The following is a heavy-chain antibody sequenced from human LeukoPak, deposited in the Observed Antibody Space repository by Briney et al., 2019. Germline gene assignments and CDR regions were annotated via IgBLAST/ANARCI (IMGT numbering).Heavy chain of an antibody. D-gene: IGHD1-14*01. J-gene: IGHJ4*02. CDR2: IYYSGST. Sequence: SQTLSLTCTVSGGSISSGGYYWSWIRQHPGKGPEWIGYIYYSGSTYYNPSLKSRVTISVDTSKNQFSLKLSSVTAADTAVYYCARCGSDRVFDYWGQGTLVTVSS. CDR3: ARCGSDRVFDY. V-gene: IGHV4-31*03. CDR1: GGSISSGGYY.